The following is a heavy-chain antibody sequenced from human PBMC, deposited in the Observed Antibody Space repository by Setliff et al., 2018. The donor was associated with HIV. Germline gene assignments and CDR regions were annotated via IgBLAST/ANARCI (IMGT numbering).Heavy chain of an antibody. CDR1: GGTFSSYG. CDR3: VRGLQWVPRPAFFDY. V-gene: IGHV1-69*13. Sequence: GASVKVSCKASGGTFSSYGISWVRQAPGQGLEWMGGITPISGTANYAQKFQGRVTIAADEFTSTAYMELSSLRSEDTAVYYCVRGLQWVPRPAFFDYWGQGTLVTVSS. J-gene: IGHJ4*02. CDR2: ITPISGTA. D-gene: IGHD1-26*01.